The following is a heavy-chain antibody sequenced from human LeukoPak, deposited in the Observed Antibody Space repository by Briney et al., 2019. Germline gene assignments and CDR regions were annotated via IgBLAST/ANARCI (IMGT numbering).Heavy chain of an antibody. D-gene: IGHD6-13*01. CDR1: EYSLSYLS. V-gene: IGHV1-24*01. J-gene: IGHJ4*02. CDR3: ATDRVYSGSGRAWGFFAY. Sequence: ASVKVSCKISEYSLSYLSIHWVREAPGEGLEWMGGFDSENNKMVYSQKFQGRVTMTEGTSADTAYMELTSLRSEDTAVYFCATDRVYSGSGRAWGFFAYWGQGTLVIVSS. CDR2: FDSENNKM.